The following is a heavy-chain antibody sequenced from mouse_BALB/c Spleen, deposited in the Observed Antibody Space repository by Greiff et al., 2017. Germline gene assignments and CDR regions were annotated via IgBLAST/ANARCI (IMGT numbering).Heavy chain of an antibody. D-gene: IGHD2-4*01. CDR1: GYTFTDYN. V-gene: IGHV1S29*02. CDR3: ARSYDYDWFAY. Sequence: EVQLQQSGPDLVKPGASVKISCKASGYTFTDYNMHWVKQSHGKSLEWIGYIYPYNGGTGYNQKFKSKATLTVDNSSSTAYMELRSLTSEDTAVYYCARSYDYDWFAYWGQGTLVTVSA. J-gene: IGHJ3*01. CDR2: IYPYNGGT.